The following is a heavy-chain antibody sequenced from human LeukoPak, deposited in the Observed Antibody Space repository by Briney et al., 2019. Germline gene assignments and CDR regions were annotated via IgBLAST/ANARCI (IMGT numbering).Heavy chain of an antibody. J-gene: IGHJ3*02. CDR2: INWNGGST. V-gene: IGHV3-20*04. D-gene: IGHD3-22*01. Sequence: GGSLRLSCAASGFTFSSYWMSWVRQAPGKGLEWVSGINWNGGSTGYADSVKGRFTISRDNAKNSLYLQMNSLRAEDTALYYCARLDPVVMSAFDIWGQGTMVTVSS. CDR3: ARLDPVVMSAFDI. CDR1: GFTFSSYW.